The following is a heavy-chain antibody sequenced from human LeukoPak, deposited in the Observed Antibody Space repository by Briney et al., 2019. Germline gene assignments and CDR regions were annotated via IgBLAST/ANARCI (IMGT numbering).Heavy chain of an antibody. CDR2: IIPILGIA. D-gene: IGHD6-19*01. Sequence: SVKVSCKASGGTFSSYAISWVRQAPGQGLEWMGRIIPILGIANYAQKFQGRVTITADKSTSTAYMELSSLRSEDTAVYYCARSVAGTGQYYYYYGMDVWGQGTTVTVSS. CDR1: GGTFSSYA. J-gene: IGHJ6*02. CDR3: ARSVAGTGQYYYYYGMDV. V-gene: IGHV1-69*04.